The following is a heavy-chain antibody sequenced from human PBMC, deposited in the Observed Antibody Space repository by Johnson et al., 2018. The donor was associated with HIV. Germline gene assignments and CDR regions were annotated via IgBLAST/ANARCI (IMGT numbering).Heavy chain of an antibody. CDR3: ARDQAPWGDDAFDI. CDR1: GFTFSSYP. V-gene: IGHV3-30-3*01. Sequence: QVQLVESGGGVVQPGRSLRLSCEASGFTFSSYPMHWVRQAPGKGLEWVAVISYDGNNRYYADSVKGRFTLSRDNSKNTLYLQMNSLRPEDTAVFYCARDQAPWGDDAFDIWGQGTMVTVSS. J-gene: IGHJ3*02. D-gene: IGHD3-16*01. CDR2: ISYDGNNR.